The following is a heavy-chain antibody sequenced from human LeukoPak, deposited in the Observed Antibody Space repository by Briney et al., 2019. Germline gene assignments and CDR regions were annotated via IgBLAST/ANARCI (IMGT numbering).Heavy chain of an antibody. J-gene: IGHJ4*02. V-gene: IGHV4-61*01. D-gene: IGHD6-19*01. CDR1: GGSVSSGSYH. CDR3: ARDDYSSGRSDY. Sequence: SETLSLTCTVSGGSVSSGSYHWTWIRQPPGKGLEWIGYIYYSGSTNYNPSLESRVTISVDTSKNQFSLKLSSVTAADTAAYYCARDDYSSGRSDYWGQGTLVTVSS. CDR2: IYYSGST.